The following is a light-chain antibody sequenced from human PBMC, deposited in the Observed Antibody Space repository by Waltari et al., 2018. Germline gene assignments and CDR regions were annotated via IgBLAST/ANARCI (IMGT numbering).Light chain of an antibody. Sequence: EIVMTQSPATLSVSPGERATLSCRASQSVSSNLAWSQQNPGQAPRLLIYGASTRATVIPARFSGSGSGTEFTLTISRLQSEDFAVYYCQQYNNWPLTFGGGTKVEIK. CDR3: QQYNNWPLT. V-gene: IGKV3-15*01. J-gene: IGKJ4*01. CDR1: QSVSSN. CDR2: GAS.